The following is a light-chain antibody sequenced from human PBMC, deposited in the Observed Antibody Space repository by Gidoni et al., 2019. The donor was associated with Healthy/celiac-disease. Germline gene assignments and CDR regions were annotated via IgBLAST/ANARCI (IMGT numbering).Light chain of an antibody. CDR1: SGSIASNY. Sequence: NFMLTQPHSVSESTGKTVTISCTRSSGSIASNYVQWYQQRPGSSPTTVLYEDNQRPSGVPDRFSGSIDSSSNSASLTISGLKTEDEADYYCQSYDSSINWVFGGGTKLTVL. V-gene: IGLV6-57*01. CDR2: EDN. CDR3: QSYDSSINWV. J-gene: IGLJ3*02.